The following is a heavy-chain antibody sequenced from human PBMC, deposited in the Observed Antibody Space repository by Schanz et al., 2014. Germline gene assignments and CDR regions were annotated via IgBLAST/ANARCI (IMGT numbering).Heavy chain of an antibody. CDR1: GFIFSSYA. J-gene: IGHJ4*02. CDR2: ISYDGNNK. Sequence: QVQLVESGGGVVQPGNSLRLSCAASGFIFSSYAMHWVRQAPGKGLEWVALISYDGNNKYYADSVKGRFTISRDNSKNTLYLRMISLRAEDTAMFYCAREIPAGGHFDYWGQGTLVSVSS. D-gene: IGHD2-15*01. V-gene: IGHV3-30*04. CDR3: AREIPAGGHFDY.